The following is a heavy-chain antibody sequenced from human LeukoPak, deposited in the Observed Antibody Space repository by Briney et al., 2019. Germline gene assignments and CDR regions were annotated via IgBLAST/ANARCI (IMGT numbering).Heavy chain of an antibody. CDR2: VNLQGST. CDR1: GGSITSTNY. J-gene: IGHJ4*02. V-gene: IGHV4-4*02. CDR3: AREGGPYRPLDY. Sequence: SGTLSLTCGVSGGSITSTNYWTWVRQPPGKGLEWIGEVNLQGSTNYNPSLMGRVAISVDMSENHISLQLTSVTAADTAVYYCAREGGPYRPLDYWGQGTLVTVSS.